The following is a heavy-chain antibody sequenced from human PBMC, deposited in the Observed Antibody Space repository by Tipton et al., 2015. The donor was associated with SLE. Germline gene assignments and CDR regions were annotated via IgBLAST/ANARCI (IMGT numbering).Heavy chain of an antibody. CDR2: IYYSGST. CDR3: ARQGDYIADYYYYGMDV. D-gene: IGHD3-10*01. J-gene: IGHJ6*02. Sequence: TLSLTCTVSGGSISSYYWSWIRQPPGKGLEWIGYIYYSGSTNYNPSLKSRVTISVDTSKNQFSLKLSSVTAADTVVYYCARQGDYIADYYYYGMDVWGQGTTVTVSS. CDR1: GGSISSYY. V-gene: IGHV4-59*08.